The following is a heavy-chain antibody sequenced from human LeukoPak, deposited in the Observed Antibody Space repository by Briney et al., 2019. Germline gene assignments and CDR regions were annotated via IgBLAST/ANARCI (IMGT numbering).Heavy chain of an antibody. V-gene: IGHV4-59*01. Sequence: AETLSLTCTVSGASITSYYWAWIRQSPEKGLEWIGYIYNYGRTKYEASLKSGVSIADNTAKNQFSLNLKSVTAAGTDVYYCARGVGYGDSLQSDPWGHGILVTVSP. D-gene: IGHD4-17*01. J-gene: IGHJ5*02. CDR1: GASITSYY. CDR2: IYNYGRT. CDR3: ARGVGYGDSLQSDP.